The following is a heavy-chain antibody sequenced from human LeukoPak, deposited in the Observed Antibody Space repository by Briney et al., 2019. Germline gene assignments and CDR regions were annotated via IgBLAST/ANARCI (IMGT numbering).Heavy chain of an antibody. D-gene: IGHD1-26*01. CDR2: ISGSGGST. V-gene: IGHV3-23*01. CDR3: AKGGPNGPSGY. J-gene: IGHJ4*02. CDR1: GFTFSSYA. Sequence: GGSLGLSCAASGFTFSSYAMSWVREARGRGLEWGSGISGSGGSTYYADSVKGGFTISRDNSKNTLYLQMNSLRADDTAVYYCAKGGPNGPSGYWGQGTLVTVSS.